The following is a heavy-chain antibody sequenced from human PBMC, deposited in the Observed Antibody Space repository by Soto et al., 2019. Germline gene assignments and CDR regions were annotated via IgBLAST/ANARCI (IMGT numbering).Heavy chain of an antibody. V-gene: IGHV3-21*01. CDR3: ARGRGVPMPYYYYGMDV. Sequence: GGSLRLSCAASGFTFSSYSMNWVRQAPGKGLEWVSSISSSSSYIYYADSVKGRFTISRDNAKNSLYLQMNSLRAEDTAVYYCARGRGVPMPYYYYGMDVWGQGTTVTVSS. CDR1: GFTFSSYS. D-gene: IGHD3-10*01. J-gene: IGHJ6*02. CDR2: ISSSSSYI.